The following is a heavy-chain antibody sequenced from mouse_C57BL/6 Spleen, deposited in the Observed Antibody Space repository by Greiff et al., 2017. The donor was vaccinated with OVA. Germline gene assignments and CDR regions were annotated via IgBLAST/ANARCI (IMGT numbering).Heavy chain of an antibody. CDR2: INPYNGDT. CDR1: GYSFTGYF. D-gene: IGHD1-1*01. CDR3: ARDGNLDY. V-gene: IGHV1-20*01. J-gene: IGHJ2*01. Sequence: EVQLQQSGPELVKPGDSVKISCKASGYSFTGYFMNWVMQSPGKSLEWIGRINPYNGDTFYNQKFKGKATLTVDKSSSTAHMELRSLTSEDSAVYYCARDGNLDYWGQGTTLTVSS.